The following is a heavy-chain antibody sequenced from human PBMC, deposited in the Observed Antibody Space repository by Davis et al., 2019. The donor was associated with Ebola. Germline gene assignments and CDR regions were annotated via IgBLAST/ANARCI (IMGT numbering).Heavy chain of an antibody. V-gene: IGHV1-18*01. Sequence: AASVKVSCKTSGYMFTAYGITWVRQAPGQGLEWLGWISGYNGRTNLAQNVQGRVTLTTDTSTSTAYMELTSLRVDDTAVYYCARDGCSDSRCYTRTGNWLDPWGQGTLVTVSS. CDR1: GYMFTAYG. CDR2: ISGYNGRT. D-gene: IGHD2-2*02. CDR3: ARDGCSDSRCYTRTGNWLDP. J-gene: IGHJ5*02.